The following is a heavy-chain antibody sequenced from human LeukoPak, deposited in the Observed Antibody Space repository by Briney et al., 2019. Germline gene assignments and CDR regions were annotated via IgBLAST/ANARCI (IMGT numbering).Heavy chain of an antibody. CDR1: GFTFSRYW. Sequence: PGGSLRLSYAPSGFTFSRYWMHWVRQAPGKGLVWVSRINGDGSTTSYADSVKGGFTISRDNAKNTLYLQMNSLGAEDTAVYYCATGNYYDSRGYYTFGHWGQGTLVTVYS. D-gene: IGHD3-22*01. CDR2: INGDGSTT. V-gene: IGHV3-74*01. CDR3: ATGNYYDSRGYYTFGH. J-gene: IGHJ1*01.